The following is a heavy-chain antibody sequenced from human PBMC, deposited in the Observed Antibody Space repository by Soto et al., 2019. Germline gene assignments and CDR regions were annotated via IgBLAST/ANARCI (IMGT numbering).Heavy chain of an antibody. CDR3: ARVHSSGWYGVPVY. CDR2: IWYDGSNK. D-gene: IGHD6-19*01. Sequence: GGSLRLSCAASGFTFSSYGMHWVRQAPGKGLEWVAVIWYDGSNKYYADSVKGRFTISRDNSKNTLCLQMNSLRAEDTAVYYCARVHSSGWYGVPVYWGQGTLVTVSS. CDR1: GFTFSSYG. V-gene: IGHV3-33*01. J-gene: IGHJ4*02.